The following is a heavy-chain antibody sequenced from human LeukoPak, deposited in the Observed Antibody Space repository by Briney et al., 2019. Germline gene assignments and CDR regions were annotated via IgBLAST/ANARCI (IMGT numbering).Heavy chain of an antibody. V-gene: IGHV3-21*01. CDR2: ISSSSSYI. D-gene: IGHD5-12*01. Sequence: RPGGSLRLSCAASGFTFSSYSMNWVRQAPGKGLEWVSSISSSSSYIYYADSVKGRFTVSRDNAKNSLYLQMNSLRAEDTAVYYCAREGPGGYANYFDYWGQGTLVTVSS. CDR3: AREGPGGYANYFDY. J-gene: IGHJ4*02. CDR1: GFTFSSYS.